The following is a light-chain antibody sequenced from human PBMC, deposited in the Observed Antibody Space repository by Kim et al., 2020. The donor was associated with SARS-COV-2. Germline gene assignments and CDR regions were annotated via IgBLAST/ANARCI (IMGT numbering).Light chain of an antibody. Sequence: AIRITQSPSSLSASTGDRVTITCRASQGISSYLAWYQQKPGKAPKLLIYAASTLQSGVPSRFSGSGSGTDFTLTISCLQSEDFATYYCQQYYSYPPLFGQGTKVDIK. J-gene: IGKJ1*01. V-gene: IGKV1-8*01. CDR3: QQYYSYPPL. CDR2: AAS. CDR1: QGISSY.